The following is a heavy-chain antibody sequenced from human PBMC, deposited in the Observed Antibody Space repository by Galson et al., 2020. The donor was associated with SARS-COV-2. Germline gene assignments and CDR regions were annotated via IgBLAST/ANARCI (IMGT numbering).Heavy chain of an antibody. CDR3: ASREKLGQFDY. CDR2: INPNSSDT. Sequence: ASVNVSCKASGYTFTDYYIHWVRQAPGQGLEWMGGINPNSSDTKSVEKFQGRVTMTRDTSISTAYMELSRLRSDDTAVYYCASREKLGQFDYWGQGTLVTVSS. V-gene: IGHV1-2*02. CDR1: GYTFTDYY. J-gene: IGHJ4*02. D-gene: IGHD7-27*01.